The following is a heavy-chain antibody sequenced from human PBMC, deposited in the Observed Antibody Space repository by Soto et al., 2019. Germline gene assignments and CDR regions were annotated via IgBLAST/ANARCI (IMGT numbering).Heavy chain of an antibody. J-gene: IGHJ4*02. Sequence: QVQLVQSAAEVKKPGASLRVSCKTSGYNFTTYAINWVRQASGQGLQWIGWISANSGKRKLAQTLQGRVALSTDTSTSTAYFELNNLRSDDTAMYYCARDREGRGSGSFASYDYWGQGTLVTVSS. D-gene: IGHD3-22*01. V-gene: IGHV1-18*01. CDR1: GYNFTTYA. CDR3: ARDREGRGSGSFASYDY. CDR2: ISANSGKR.